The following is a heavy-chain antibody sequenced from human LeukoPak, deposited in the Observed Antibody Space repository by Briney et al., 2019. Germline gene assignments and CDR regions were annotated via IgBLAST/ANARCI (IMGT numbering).Heavy chain of an antibody. CDR3: AREFEMATMGGY. Sequence: ASVKVSCKVSGYTLTELSMHWVRQAPGKGLEWMGGFDPEDGETIYAQKFQGRVTMTRDTSTSTVYMELSSLRSEDTAVYYCAREFEMATMGGYWGQGTLVTVSS. CDR2: FDPEDGET. V-gene: IGHV1-24*01. D-gene: IGHD5-12*01. J-gene: IGHJ4*02. CDR1: GYTLTELS.